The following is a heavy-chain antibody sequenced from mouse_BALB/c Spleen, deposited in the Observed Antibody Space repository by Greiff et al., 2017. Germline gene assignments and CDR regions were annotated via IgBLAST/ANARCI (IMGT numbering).Heavy chain of an antibody. Sequence: EVKLVESGPGLVKPSQSLSLTCTVTGYSITSDYAWNWIRQFPGNKLEWMGYISYSGSTSYNPSLKSRISITRDTSKNQFFLQLNSVTTEDTATYYCARSDYYGSSYRTWFAYWGQGTLVTVSA. CDR1: GYSITSDYA. CDR3: ARSDYYGSSYRTWFAY. CDR2: ISYSGST. V-gene: IGHV3-2*02. J-gene: IGHJ3*01. D-gene: IGHD1-1*01.